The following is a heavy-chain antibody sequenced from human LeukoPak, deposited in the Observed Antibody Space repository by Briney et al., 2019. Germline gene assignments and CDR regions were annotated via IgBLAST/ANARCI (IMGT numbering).Heavy chain of an antibody. CDR3: ARVGSSLSWFDP. Sequence: KTSETLSLTCTVSGGSISSGGYYWSWIRQHPGKGLEWIGYIYYSGSTNYNPSLKSRVTISVDTSKNQFSLKLSSVTAADTAVYYCARVGSSLSWFDPWGQGTLVTVSS. V-gene: IGHV4-61*08. CDR1: GGSISSGGYY. CDR2: IYYSGST. J-gene: IGHJ5*02. D-gene: IGHD6-13*01.